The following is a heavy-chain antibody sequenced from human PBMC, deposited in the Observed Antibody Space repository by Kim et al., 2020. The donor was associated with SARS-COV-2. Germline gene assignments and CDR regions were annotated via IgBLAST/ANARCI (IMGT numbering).Heavy chain of an antibody. Sequence: GGSLRLSCAASGFTFGDYAMHWVRQAPGKGLEWVSGISWNSGSIGYADSVKGRFTISRDNAKNSLYLQMNSLRAEDTALYYCAKDLQPYSSSLYYYYYYGMDVWGQGTTVTVSS. CDR2: ISWNSGSI. D-gene: IGHD6-6*01. CDR3: AKDLQPYSSSLYYYYYYGMDV. V-gene: IGHV3-9*01. J-gene: IGHJ6*02. CDR1: GFTFGDYA.